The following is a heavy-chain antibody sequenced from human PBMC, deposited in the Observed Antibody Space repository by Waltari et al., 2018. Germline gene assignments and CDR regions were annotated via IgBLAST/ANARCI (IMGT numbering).Heavy chain of an antibody. Sequence: QVQLVQSGAEVKKPGASVKVSCKASGYTFNNYGVAWVRQAPGQGREWMGWISGYNGDTKFAQKCQDRLTMTTDTSTDTAYMELRSLRSDDTAVYYCARLYDNSYYNYASDYWGQGTLVTVSS. CDR1: GYTFNNYG. CDR3: ARLYDNSYYNYASDY. V-gene: IGHV1-18*01. CDR2: ISGYNGDT. D-gene: IGHD3-22*01. J-gene: IGHJ4*02.